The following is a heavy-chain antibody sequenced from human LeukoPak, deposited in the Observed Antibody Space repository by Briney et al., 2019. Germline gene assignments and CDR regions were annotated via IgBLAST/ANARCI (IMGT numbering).Heavy chain of an antibody. CDR3: ARVTTAIPDAFDI. Sequence: PGWSLRLSCAASGFTFSSDAMHWVRQAPGKGLEGVAAISYDGSNKNYADSVKGRFTISRDNSKNTLYLQMDNLRAEDTAVYYCARVTTAIPDAFDIWGQGTMVTVSS. D-gene: IGHD2-21*02. J-gene: IGHJ3*02. CDR2: ISYDGSNK. CDR1: GFTFSSDA. V-gene: IGHV3-30*04.